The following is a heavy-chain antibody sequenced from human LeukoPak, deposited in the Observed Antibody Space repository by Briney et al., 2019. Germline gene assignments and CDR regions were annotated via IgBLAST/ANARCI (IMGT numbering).Heavy chain of an antibody. V-gene: IGHV3-21*01. D-gene: IGHD5-12*01. CDR2: ISSSSSYI. CDR1: GFTFSSYI. Sequence: GGSLRLSCAASGFTFSSYIMNWVRQAPGKGLEWFSSISSSSSYIYYADSVKGRFTISRDNAKNSLDLQMNSLRAEDTAVYYCARDKPGGGYDYGNDYWGQGTLVTVSS. J-gene: IGHJ4*02. CDR3: ARDKPGGGYDYGNDY.